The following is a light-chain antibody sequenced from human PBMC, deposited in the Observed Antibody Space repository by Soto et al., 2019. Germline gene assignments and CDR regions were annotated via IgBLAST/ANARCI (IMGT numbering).Light chain of an antibody. CDR1: SSDVGAYNY. Sequence: QSVLTQPPSASGSPGQSVTISCTRTSSDVGAYNYVAWYQQRPGKAPKLMIYEVNKRPSGVPDRFSGSRSGNTASLTVSGLQTEDEADYYCSSYAGSDVFVFGTGTKLTVL. V-gene: IGLV2-8*01. CDR3: SSYAGSDVFV. J-gene: IGLJ1*01. CDR2: EVN.